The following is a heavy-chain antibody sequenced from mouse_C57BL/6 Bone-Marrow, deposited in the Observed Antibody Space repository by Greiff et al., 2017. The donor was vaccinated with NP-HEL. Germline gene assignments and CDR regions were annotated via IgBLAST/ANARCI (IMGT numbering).Heavy chain of an antibody. CDR2: FHPYNDDT. Sequence: QVHVKQSGAELVKPGASVKMSCKASGYTFTTYPIEWMKQNHGKSLEWIGNFHPYNDDTKYNEKFKGKATLTVEKSSSTVYLELSRLTSDDSAVYYCARGDYYGSSYLYYAMDYWGQGTSVTVSS. D-gene: IGHD1-1*01. CDR1: GYTFTTYP. CDR3: ARGDYYGSSYLYYAMDY. J-gene: IGHJ4*01. V-gene: IGHV1-47*01.